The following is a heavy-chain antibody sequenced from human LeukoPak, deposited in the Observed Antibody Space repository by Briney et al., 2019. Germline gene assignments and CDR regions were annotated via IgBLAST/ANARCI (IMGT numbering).Heavy chain of an antibody. V-gene: IGHV3-53*01. CDR3: ARYDGGSGPFDY. CDR2: LYSGGNT. Sequence: GGSLRLSCAVSGFTVRSTYMSWVRQAPGKGLEWVSVLYSGGNTYYADSVKGRFTISRDSSKNTLYLQMNSLRAEDTAVYYCARYDGGSGPFDYWGQGTLVTVSS. CDR1: GFTVRSTY. D-gene: IGHD3-10*01. J-gene: IGHJ4*02.